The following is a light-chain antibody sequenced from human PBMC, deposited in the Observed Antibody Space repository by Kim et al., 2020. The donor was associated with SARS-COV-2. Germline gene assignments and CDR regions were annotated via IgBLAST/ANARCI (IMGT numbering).Light chain of an antibody. Sequence: DIQMTQSPSSVSASVGDRVTITCRASQDISSWLAWYQQKPGTAPKLLIYATSSLQSGVPSRFSGSGSGTDFTLTISSLQPEDFATYYCQQGDGSPFTFGAGTKVDIK. V-gene: IGKV1-12*01. CDR2: ATS. J-gene: IGKJ3*01. CDR3: QQGDGSPFT. CDR1: QDISSW.